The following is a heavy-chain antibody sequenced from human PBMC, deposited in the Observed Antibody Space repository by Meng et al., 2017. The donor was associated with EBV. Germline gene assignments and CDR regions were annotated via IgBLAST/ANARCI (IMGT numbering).Heavy chain of an antibody. CDR1: GCSISISSYY. J-gene: IGHJ4*02. Sequence: PLHEGGPGLVKPSKTLSLTCTVSGCSISISSYYWGWSRQPPGKGLEWIWSIYYSGSTYYNPSLKSRVTISVDTSKNQFSLKLSSVTAADTAVYYCAREVDRDSSGYDYYWGQGTLVTVSS. CDR2: IYYSGST. V-gene: IGHV4-39*07. CDR3: AREVDRDSSGYDYY. D-gene: IGHD3-22*01.